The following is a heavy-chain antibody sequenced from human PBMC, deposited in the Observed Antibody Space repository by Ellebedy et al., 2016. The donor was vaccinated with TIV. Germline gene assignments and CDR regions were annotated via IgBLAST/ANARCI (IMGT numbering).Heavy chain of an antibody. V-gene: IGHV1-18*01. J-gene: IGHJ4*02. CDR1: GYTFTSYG. CDR3: ARVVLGDYVWGSYRCVFDY. CDR2: ISAYNGNT. D-gene: IGHD3-16*02. Sequence: AASVKVSCKASGYTFTSYGISWVRQAPGQGLEGMGWISAYNGNTNYAQKLQGRVTMTTDTSTSTAYMELRSLRADDTAVYYCARVVLGDYVWGSYRCVFDYWGQGTLVTVSS.